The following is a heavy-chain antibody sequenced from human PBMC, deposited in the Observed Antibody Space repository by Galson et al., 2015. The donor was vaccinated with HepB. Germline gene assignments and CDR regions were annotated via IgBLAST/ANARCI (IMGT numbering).Heavy chain of an antibody. Sequence: TLSLTCAVSGASIRTLDWWSWVRQSPGKRLEWIGQIYHSGDANYNPSFKSRVTMSVDTSKNQFPLKLTSVTAADTATYYCARDWIRDGASYYFDYWGQGTLVTVSS. CDR3: ARDWIRDGASYYFDY. J-gene: IGHJ4*02. D-gene: IGHD5-24*01. V-gene: IGHV4/OR15-8*01. CDR1: GASIRTLDW. CDR2: IYHSGDA.